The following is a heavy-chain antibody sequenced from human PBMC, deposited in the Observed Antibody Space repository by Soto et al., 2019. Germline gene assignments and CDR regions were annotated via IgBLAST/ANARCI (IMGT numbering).Heavy chain of an antibody. CDR3: ARAHYGDYGYGMDV. J-gene: IGHJ6*04. Sequence: QLQLQESGSGLVKPSQTLSLTCAVSGGSISSGGYSWSWIRQPPGKGLEWIGYIYHGGYTYYNPSLKSRVTISVDRSKNQFSLKLSSVTAADTAVYYCARAHYGDYGYGMDVWGKGTTVTVSS. CDR2: IYHGGYT. V-gene: IGHV4-30-2*01. CDR1: GGSISSGGYS. D-gene: IGHD4-17*01.